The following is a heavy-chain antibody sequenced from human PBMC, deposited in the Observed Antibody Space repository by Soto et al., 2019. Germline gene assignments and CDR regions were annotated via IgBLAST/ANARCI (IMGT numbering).Heavy chain of an antibody. CDR1: GFSISTYA. CDR3: AKDKGSSGWYFDH. CDR2: ISSDGTNK. Sequence: PGGSLRLSCVASGFSISTYAMHWVRQAPGKGLEWVAVISSDGTNKYYADSVKGRFTIARDNSKNTVYLYINSLGAEDTALFFCAKDKGSSGWYFDHWGQGTLFTVSS. D-gene: IGHD6-19*01. J-gene: IGHJ4*02. V-gene: IGHV3-30*18.